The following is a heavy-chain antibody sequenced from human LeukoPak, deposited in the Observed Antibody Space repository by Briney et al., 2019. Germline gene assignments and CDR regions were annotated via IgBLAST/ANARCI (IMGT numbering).Heavy chain of an antibody. V-gene: IGHV4-59*01. J-gene: IGHJ4*02. CDR2: ISYTGST. CDR1: GDSISTFY. D-gene: IGHD2-21*01. Sequence: LETLSLTCTVSGDSISTFYWSWIRQPPGKGLEWIGYISYTGSTIYNPSLKSRVTISVDTSKNQFSLNLSSVTAADTAVYYCARGLLRWNYVDYWGQGTLVTVSS. CDR3: ARGLLRWNYVDY.